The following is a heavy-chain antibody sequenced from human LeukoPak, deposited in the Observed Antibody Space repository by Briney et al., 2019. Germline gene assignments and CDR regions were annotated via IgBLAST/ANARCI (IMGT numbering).Heavy chain of an antibody. D-gene: IGHD3-10*01. J-gene: IGHJ4*02. CDR3: AHRRGYGEFDY. Sequence: SGPTLSNPTQTLRLTCTFTGPSPSTRGAGVGWIRQPPGKALEWIAIIYWNDDKPYIPSLKSRFTITKNTSKTQVVLTKTSMDPVDTASYYGAHRRGYGEFDYWGQGTLVTVSS. CDR2: IYWNDDK. CDR1: GPSPSTRGAG. V-gene: IGHV2-5*01.